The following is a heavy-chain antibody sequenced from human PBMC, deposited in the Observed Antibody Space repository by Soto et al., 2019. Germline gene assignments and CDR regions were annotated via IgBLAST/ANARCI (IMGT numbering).Heavy chain of an antibody. J-gene: IGHJ1*01. V-gene: IGHV3-7*03. D-gene: IGHD2-21*02. CDR2: IKQDGSEK. CDR1: GFPFSSYW. CDR3: ARDCTGGDCYSWGACFQH. Sequence: EVQLVESGGGLVQPGGSLRLSCAGSGFPFSSYWMSWVRQAPGKGLEWVATIKQDGSEKFYVDSVKGRFTISRDNAKNSVLLQMNSLRAEDTAVYFCARDCTGGDCYSWGACFQHWGQGTLVTVSS.